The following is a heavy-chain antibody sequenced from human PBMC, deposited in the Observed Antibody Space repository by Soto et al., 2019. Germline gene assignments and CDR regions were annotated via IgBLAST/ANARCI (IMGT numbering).Heavy chain of an antibody. CDR3: ARDLSSTVTTPFFDY. J-gene: IGHJ4*02. CDR1: GFTFSSYG. V-gene: IGHV3-33*01. CDR2: IWYDGSNK. D-gene: IGHD4-17*01. Sequence: QVQLVESGGGVVQPGRSLRLSCAASGFTFSSYGVHWVRQAPGKGLEWVAVIWYDGSNKYYADSVKGRFTISRDNSKNTLYLQMNSLRAEDTAVYYCARDLSSTVTTPFFDYWGQGTLVTVSS.